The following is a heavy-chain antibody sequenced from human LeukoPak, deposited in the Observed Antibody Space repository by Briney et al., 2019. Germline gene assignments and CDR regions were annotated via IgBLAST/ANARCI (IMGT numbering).Heavy chain of an antibody. CDR3: ARGLKRYFPRNYRLYYFDY. J-gene: IGHJ4*02. CDR1: GYTFTSYD. V-gene: IGHV1-8*03. Sequence: GSSVKVCCKASGYTFTSYDINWVRQATGQGLEWMGWMNPNSGNTGYAQKFQGRVTITRNTSISTAYMELSSLRSEDTAVYYCARGLKRYFPRNYRLYYFDYWGQGTLVTVSS. D-gene: IGHD1-7*01. CDR2: MNPNSGNT.